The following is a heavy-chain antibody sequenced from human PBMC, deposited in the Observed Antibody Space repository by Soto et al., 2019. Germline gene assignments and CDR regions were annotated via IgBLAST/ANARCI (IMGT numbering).Heavy chain of an antibody. CDR1: SDSISTEKW. CDR2: LYHSGRS. Sequence: QVQLQESGPGLVKPSENLSLTCTVSSDSISTEKWWSWVRQPTGKGLEWFGELYHSGRSHYSQSLKSRVIISQAKSKTQFSLRLRSGTAADTAVYYCAKGGGHCSDGVCYAFEVWGQGTMVAVSS. D-gene: IGHD2-8*01. J-gene: IGHJ3*01. CDR3: AKGGGHCSDGVCYAFEV. V-gene: IGHV4-4*02.